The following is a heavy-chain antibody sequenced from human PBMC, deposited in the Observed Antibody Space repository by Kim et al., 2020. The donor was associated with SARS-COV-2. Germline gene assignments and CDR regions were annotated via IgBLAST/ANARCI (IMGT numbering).Heavy chain of an antibody. Sequence: GGSLRLSCAASGFTFSSYAMSWVRQAPGKGLEWVSAISGTGGSTYYADSVKGRFTISRDNSKNTLYLQMNSLRAEDTAVYYCAKDRYLSSGWVDAFDIWGQGTLVTVSS. D-gene: IGHD6-19*01. V-gene: IGHV3-23*01. CDR3: AKDRYLSSGWVDAFDI. CDR2: ISGTGGST. J-gene: IGHJ3*02. CDR1: GFTFSSYA.